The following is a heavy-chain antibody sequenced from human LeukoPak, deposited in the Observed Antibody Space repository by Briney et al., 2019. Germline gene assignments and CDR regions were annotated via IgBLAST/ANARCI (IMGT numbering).Heavy chain of an antibody. Sequence: SETLSLTCTVSGGSISSYYWSWIRQPAGKGLESIGHISTSGSTNYNPSLKSRVTMSVDTSKNQFSLKLSSVTAADTAVYYCARAPSRGVFDYWGQGTLVTVSS. CDR1: GGSISSYY. J-gene: IGHJ4*02. D-gene: IGHD3-10*01. CDR2: ISTSGST. V-gene: IGHV4-4*07. CDR3: ARAPSRGVFDY.